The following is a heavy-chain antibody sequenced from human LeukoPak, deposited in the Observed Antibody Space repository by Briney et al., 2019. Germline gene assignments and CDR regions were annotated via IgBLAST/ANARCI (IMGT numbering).Heavy chain of an antibody. CDR3: ASQRSGYYFDY. CDR1: GGSISSSNYY. J-gene: IGHJ4*02. D-gene: IGHD3-3*01. CDR2: IYYSGTT. V-gene: IGHV4-39*01. Sequence: SETLSLTCTVSGGSISSSNYYWAWIRQPPGKGLEWIGSIYYSGTTYYNPSLKSRVTVSVDMSKHQFSLKLSSVTAADTAAYYCASQRSGYYFDYWGQGILVTVSS.